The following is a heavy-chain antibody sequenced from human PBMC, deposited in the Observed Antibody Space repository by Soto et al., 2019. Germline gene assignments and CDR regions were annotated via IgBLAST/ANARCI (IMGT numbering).Heavy chain of an antibody. J-gene: IGHJ6*02. CDR3: ARTIFGVVINNYYGMDV. D-gene: IGHD3-3*01. CDR1: GGTFSSYA. CDR2: IIPIFGTA. Sequence: ASVKVSCKASGGTFSSYAISWVRQAPGQGLEWMGGIIPIFGTANYAQKFQGRVTITADESTSTAYMELSSLRSEDTAVYYCARTIFGVVINNYYGMDVWGQGTTVTVSS. V-gene: IGHV1-69*13.